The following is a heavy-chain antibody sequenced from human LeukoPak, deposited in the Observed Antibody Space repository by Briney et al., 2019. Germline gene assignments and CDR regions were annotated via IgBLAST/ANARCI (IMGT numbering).Heavy chain of an antibody. D-gene: IGHD3-3*01. J-gene: IGHJ4*02. CDR2: ISGSGGST. CDR3: ARRGGYYHIDY. V-gene: IGHV3-23*01. CDR1: GFTFSSYA. Sequence: GGSLRLSCAASGFTFSSYAMSWVRQAPGKGLEWVSAISGSGGSTYYADSVKGRFTISRDNAKNSLYLQMNSLRAEDTAVYYCARRGGYYHIDYWGQGTLVTVSS.